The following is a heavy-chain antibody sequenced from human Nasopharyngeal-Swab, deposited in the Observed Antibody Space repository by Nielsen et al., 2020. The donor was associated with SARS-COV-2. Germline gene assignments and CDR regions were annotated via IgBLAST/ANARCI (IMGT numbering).Heavy chain of an antibody. CDR1: GFTFGDYA. CDR2: IRSKAYGGTT. V-gene: IGHV3-49*04. Sequence: GESLKISCTASGFTFGDYAMSWVRQAPGKGLGWVGFIRSKAYGGTTEYAASVKGRFTISRDDSKSIAYLQMNSLKTEDTAVYYCTRGRSYYDSSGYLDYWGQGTLVTVSS. CDR3: TRGRSYYDSSGYLDY. D-gene: IGHD3-22*01. J-gene: IGHJ4*02.